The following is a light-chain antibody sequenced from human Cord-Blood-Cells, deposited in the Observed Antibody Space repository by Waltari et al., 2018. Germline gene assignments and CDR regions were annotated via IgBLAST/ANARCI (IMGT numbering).Light chain of an antibody. CDR2: AAS. CDR3: QQYYSFPS. V-gene: IGKV1D-8*01. CDR1: QGISSY. Sequence: VIWRTQSPSLLSASKGDRVTISCRISQGISSYLAWYQQKPGKAPELLIYAASTLQSGVPSRFSGSGSGTDFTLTISCLQSEDFATYYCQQYYSFPSFGGGTKVEIK. J-gene: IGKJ4*01.